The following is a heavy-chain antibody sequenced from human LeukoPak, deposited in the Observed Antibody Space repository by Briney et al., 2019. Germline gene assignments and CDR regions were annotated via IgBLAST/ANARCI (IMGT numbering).Heavy chain of an antibody. V-gene: IGHV4-39*07. CDR1: GGSISSSSYY. CDR2: IYYSGST. D-gene: IGHD6-13*01. Sequence: TSETLSLTCTVSGGSISSSSYYWGWIRQPPGKGLEWIGNIYYSGSTYYNPSLKSRVTISVDTSKNQFSLKLSSVTAADTAVYYCARERTGSSSWLRYFDLWGRGTLVTVSS. J-gene: IGHJ2*01. CDR3: ARERTGSSSWLRYFDL.